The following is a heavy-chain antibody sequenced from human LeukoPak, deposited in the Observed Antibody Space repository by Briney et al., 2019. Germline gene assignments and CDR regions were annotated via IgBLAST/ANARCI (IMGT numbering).Heavy chain of an antibody. D-gene: IGHD6-13*01. J-gene: IGHJ3*01. CDR1: GFTFSSYS. CDR3: ARAKQLLVPDAFDV. CDR2: ISSSSTYI. Sequence: GGSLRLSCGVSGFTFSSYSMNWVRQAPGKGLEWVSSISSSSTYIYYADSVKGRFTISKDNAENSLYLQMNSLRAEDTAVYYCARAKQLLVPDAFDVWGQGTMVTVSS. V-gene: IGHV3-21*01.